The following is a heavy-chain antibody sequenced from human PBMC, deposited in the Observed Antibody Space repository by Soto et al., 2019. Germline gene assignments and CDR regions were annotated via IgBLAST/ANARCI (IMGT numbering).Heavy chain of an antibody. CDR3: AGSYDFWSGYLNPPYMDV. V-gene: IGHV3-48*01. D-gene: IGHD3-3*01. CDR2: ISSSSSTI. J-gene: IGHJ6*03. Sequence: GGPLRLSCAASGFTFSSYSMNWVRQAPGKGLEWVSYISSSSSTIYYADSVKGRFTISRDNAKNSLYLQMNSLRAEDTAVYYCAGSYDFWSGYLNPPYMDVWGKGTTVTVSS. CDR1: GFTFSSYS.